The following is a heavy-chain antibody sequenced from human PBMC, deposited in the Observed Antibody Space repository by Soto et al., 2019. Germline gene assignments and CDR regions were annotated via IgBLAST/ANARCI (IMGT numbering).Heavy chain of an antibody. V-gene: IGHV4-31*03. CDR3: ARYSNYGVNWFDP. Sequence: QVQLQESGPGLVKPSQTLSLTCTVSGGSISSGGYYWSWIRQHPGKGLEWIGYIYYSGSTYYNPSLQSRVTISVDTSKNQFSLKLSSVTAADTAVYYCARYSNYGVNWFDPWGQGTLVTVSS. CDR2: IYYSGST. J-gene: IGHJ5*02. D-gene: IGHD4-4*01. CDR1: GGSISSGGYY.